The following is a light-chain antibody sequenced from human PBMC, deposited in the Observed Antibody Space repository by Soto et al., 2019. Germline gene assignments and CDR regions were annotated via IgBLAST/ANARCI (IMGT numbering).Light chain of an antibody. CDR3: QQYNSYSWWT. CDR2: DAS. Sequence: DIQMTQSPSTLSASVGDRVTITCRASQSISSWLAWYQQKPGKAPKLLIYDASSLESGVPSRFSGSGSGTEFSLTISSLQPDDFATYYCQQYNSYSWWTFGQGTKVEI. J-gene: IGKJ1*01. CDR1: QSISSW. V-gene: IGKV1-5*01.